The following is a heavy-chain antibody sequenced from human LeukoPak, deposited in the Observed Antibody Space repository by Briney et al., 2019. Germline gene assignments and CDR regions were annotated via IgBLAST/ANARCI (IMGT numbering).Heavy chain of an antibody. D-gene: IGHD3-22*01. Sequence: PGGSLRLSCAASGLSFSTSAMTWVRQAPGKGLEWVSSISTNGGRTYYADSVKGRFTISRDNSKNTLYLQMKSLRAEDTAVYYCANRYFDISGYIHWGQGTLVTVSS. CDR3: ANRYFDISGYIH. V-gene: IGHV3-23*01. CDR1: GLSFSTSA. J-gene: IGHJ4*02. CDR2: ISTNGGRT.